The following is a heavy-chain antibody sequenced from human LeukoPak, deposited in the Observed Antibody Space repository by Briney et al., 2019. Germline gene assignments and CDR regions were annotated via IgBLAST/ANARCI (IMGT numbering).Heavy chain of an antibody. CDR2: INPNSGGT. CDR3: AREWRYCSGGSCYLDY. CDR1: GYTLTELS. J-gene: IGHJ4*02. Sequence: ASVKVSCKVSGYTLTELSMHWVRQAPGQGLEWMGWINPNSGGTNYAQKFQGWVTMTRDTSISTAYMELSRLRSDDTAVYYCAREWRYCSGGSCYLDYWGQGTLVTVSS. D-gene: IGHD2-15*01. V-gene: IGHV1-2*04.